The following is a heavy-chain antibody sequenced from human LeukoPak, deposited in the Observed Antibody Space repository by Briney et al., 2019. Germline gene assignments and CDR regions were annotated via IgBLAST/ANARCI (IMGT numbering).Heavy chain of an antibody. V-gene: IGHV3-30-3*01. D-gene: IGHD3-22*01. CDR3: ARSTYDSSGYYLPYFDY. J-gene: IGHJ4*02. CDR1: GFTFSSYA. Sequence: HPGGSLRLSCAASGFTFSSYAMHWVRQAPGKGLEWVAVISYDGSNKYYADSVKGRFTISRDNSKNTLYLQMNSLRAEDTAVYYCARSTYDSSGYYLPYFDYWGQGTLVTVSS. CDR2: ISYDGSNK.